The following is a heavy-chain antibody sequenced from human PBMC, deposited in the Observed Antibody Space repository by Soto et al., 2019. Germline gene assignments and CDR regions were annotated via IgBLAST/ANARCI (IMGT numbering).Heavy chain of an antibody. J-gene: IGHJ6*02. D-gene: IGHD6-13*01. CDR3: ATTGIAAAGTGENYYYYYGMDV. CDR2: IYYSGST. Sequence: KPSETLSLTCTVSGGSISSSSYYWGWIRQPPGKGLEWIGSIYYSGSTYYNPSLKSRVTISVDTSKNQFSLKLSSVTAADTAVYYCATTGIAAAGTGENYYYYYGMDVWGQGTTVTVSS. V-gene: IGHV4-39*01. CDR1: GGSISSSSYY.